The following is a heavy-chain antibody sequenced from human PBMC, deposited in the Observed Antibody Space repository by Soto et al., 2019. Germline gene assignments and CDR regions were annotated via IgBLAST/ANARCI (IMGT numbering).Heavy chain of an antibody. D-gene: IGHD2-21*02. CDR3: ARLQLGGDRMLNWFDP. V-gene: IGHV1-18*01. J-gene: IGHJ5*02. Sequence: QVQVVQSGPELKKPGASVKVSCKAQGYIFTKYGIGWVRQAPGHGLEWRGLINVYNGDRKVAQKFQDRVSMTTETATDTAYMELKSLRSGDTAVYYCARLQLGGDRMLNWFDPWGQGTLGTVSS. CDR1: GYIFTKYG. CDR2: INVYNGDR.